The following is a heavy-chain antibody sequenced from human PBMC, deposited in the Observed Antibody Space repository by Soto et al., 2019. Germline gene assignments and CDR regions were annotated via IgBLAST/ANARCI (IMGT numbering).Heavy chain of an antibody. CDR1: GGSFSGYY. CDR3: ARGNARAVTVPFDY. V-gene: IGHV4-34*01. D-gene: IGHD4-4*01. J-gene: IGHJ4*02. CDR2: INHSGST. Sequence: SETLSLTCAVYGGSFSGYYWSWIRQPPGKGLEWIGEINHSGSTNYNPSLKSRVTISVDTSKNQFSLKLSSVTAADTAVYYCARGNARAVTVPFDYWGQGTLVTVSS.